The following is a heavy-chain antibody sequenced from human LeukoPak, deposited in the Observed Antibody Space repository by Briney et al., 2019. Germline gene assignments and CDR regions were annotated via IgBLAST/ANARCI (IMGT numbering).Heavy chain of an antibody. CDR3: ARGTGYCSSTSCPPFDY. J-gene: IGHJ4*02. CDR2: INHSGST. Sequence: SETLSLTCAVYGGSFSGYYWSWIRQPPGKGLEWIGEINHSGSTNYNPSLKSRVTISVDTSKNQFSLKLSSVTAADTAVYYCARGTGYCSSTSCPPFDYWGQGTLVTVSS. D-gene: IGHD2-2*03. CDR1: GGSFSGYY. V-gene: IGHV4-34*01.